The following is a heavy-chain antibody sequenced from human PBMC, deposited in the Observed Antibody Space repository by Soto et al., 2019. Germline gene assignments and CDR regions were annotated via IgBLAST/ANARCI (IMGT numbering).Heavy chain of an antibody. Sequence: GGSLRLSCTASGFTFGDYAMSWFRQAPGKGLEWVGFIRSKAYGGTTEYAASVKGRFTISRDDSKSIAYLQMNSLKTEDTAVYYCTRDQVVRGVNSWGQGTLVTVSS. CDR3: TRDQVVRGVNS. D-gene: IGHD3-10*01. V-gene: IGHV3-49*03. CDR1: GFTFGDYA. CDR2: IRSKAYGGTT. J-gene: IGHJ4*02.